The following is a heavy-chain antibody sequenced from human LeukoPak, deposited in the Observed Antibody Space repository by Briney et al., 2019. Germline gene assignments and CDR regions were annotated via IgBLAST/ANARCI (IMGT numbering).Heavy chain of an antibody. CDR2: IIPIFGTA. CDR1: GGTFSSYA. V-gene: IGHV1-69*05. Sequence: SVKVSCKASGGTFSSYAISWVRQAPGQGLEWMGGIIPIFGTANYAQKFQGRVTMTRDTSTSTVYMELSSLRSEDTAVYYCAREDNWNYPYYYYGMDVWGQGTTVTVSS. D-gene: IGHD1-7*01. CDR3: AREDNWNYPYYYYGMDV. J-gene: IGHJ6*02.